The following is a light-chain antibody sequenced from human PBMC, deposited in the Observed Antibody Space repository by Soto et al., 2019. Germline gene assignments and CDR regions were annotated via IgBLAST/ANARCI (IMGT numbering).Light chain of an antibody. J-gene: IGKJ1*01. CDR1: QSVGSS. V-gene: IGKV3-15*01. Sequence: ETVMTQSPAALSVSPGERVTLPCRASQSVGSSLAWYQQKVGQAPRLLIYGASSRATGIPARFSGSGSGTEFTLTISGLQSEDFAVYYCQQYNNWPPTFGQGTKVEIK. CDR2: GAS. CDR3: QQYNNWPPT.